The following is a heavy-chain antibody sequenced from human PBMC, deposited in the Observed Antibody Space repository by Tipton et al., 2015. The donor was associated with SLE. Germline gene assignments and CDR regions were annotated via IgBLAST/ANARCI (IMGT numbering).Heavy chain of an antibody. CDR2: INYSGST. CDR3: ARGKGNSSGWGHYYFYGMDV. CDR1: GGSFSGYF. Sequence: TLSLTCAVYGGSFSGYFWSWIRQPPGKGLEWIGEINYSGSTNYNPSLKSRVTISVDTSKSQFSLNLSSVTAADTAVYYCARGKGNSSGWGHYYFYGMDVWGQGTTVTVSS. V-gene: IGHV4-34*01. J-gene: IGHJ6*02. D-gene: IGHD6-19*01.